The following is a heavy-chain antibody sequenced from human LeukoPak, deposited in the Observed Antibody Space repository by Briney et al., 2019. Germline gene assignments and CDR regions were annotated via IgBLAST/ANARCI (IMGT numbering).Heavy chain of an antibody. CDR2: IYYSGST. CDR1: GGSISSSSYY. CDR3: ARVPDYGDYPSRPGSSY. D-gene: IGHD4-17*01. J-gene: IGHJ4*02. Sequence: PSETLSLTCTVSGGSISSSSYYWGWIRQPPGKGLEWIGSIYYSGSTYYNPSLKSRVTISVDTSKNQFSLKLSSVTAADTAVYYCARVPDYGDYPSRPGSSYWGQGTLVTVSS. V-gene: IGHV4-39*07.